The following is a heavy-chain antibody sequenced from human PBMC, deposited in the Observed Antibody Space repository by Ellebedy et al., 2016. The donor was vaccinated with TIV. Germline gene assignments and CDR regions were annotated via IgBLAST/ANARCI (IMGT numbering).Heavy chain of an antibody. CDR1: GLTVSSYS. D-gene: IGHD7-27*01. J-gene: IGHJ4*02. V-gene: IGHV3-66*01. CDR2: IHPGGNT. CDR3: TSDIAGDPLAHFDY. Sequence: GGSLRLSXAASGLTVSSYSMNWVRQAPGKGLEWVSSIHPGGNTYYVDSVKGRFIISRDNSKNTLYLQMNSLRTEDSAVYYCTSDIAGDPLAHFDYWGQGTLVTVSS.